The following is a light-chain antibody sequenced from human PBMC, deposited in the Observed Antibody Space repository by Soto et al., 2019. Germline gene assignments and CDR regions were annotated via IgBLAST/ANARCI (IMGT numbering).Light chain of an antibody. CDR1: SGHITYA. CDR2: LNSDGSH. Sequence: QLVLTQSPSASASLGASVKLTCTLSSGHITYAIAWHQQQPEKGPRYLMKLNSDGSHSKGDGIPDRFSGSSSGAERYLPISSLQSEDEADYYCQTWGTGIPVFGGGTQLTVL. CDR3: QTWGTGIPV. J-gene: IGLJ7*01. V-gene: IGLV4-69*01.